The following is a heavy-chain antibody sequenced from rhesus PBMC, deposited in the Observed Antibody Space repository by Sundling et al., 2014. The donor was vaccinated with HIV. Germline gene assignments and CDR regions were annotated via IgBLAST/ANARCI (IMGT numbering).Heavy chain of an antibody. CDR2: IGGSSGNT. Sequence: QVQLQESGPGLVKPSETLSLTCAVSGYSISSGYGWSWIRQPPGKGLEWIGYIGGSSGNTKYNPSLKSRVTISKDTSKNQFSLKLGSVTAADTAVYFCARGIASDYWGQGVLVTVSS. V-gene: IGHV4-127*01. J-gene: IGHJ4*01. CDR3: ARGIASDY. D-gene: IGHD3-16*01. CDR1: GYSISSGYG.